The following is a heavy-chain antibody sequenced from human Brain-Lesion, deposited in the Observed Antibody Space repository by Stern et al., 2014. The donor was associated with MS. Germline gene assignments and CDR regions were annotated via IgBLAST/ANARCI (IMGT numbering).Heavy chain of an antibody. CDR1: GFTFGNYW. CDR2: IKVDGTEK. D-gene: IGHD3-3*01. Sequence: EVQLVESGGGFVQPGGSLTISCTAAGFTFGNYWMTWVRQAPGKGLEWVANIKVDGTEKNYVDAVKGRFTISRDNARNSLYLQMNSLRVEDTARYYCARVYNTIYGIVTQRGSGMDVWGQGTTVIVSS. J-gene: IGHJ6*02. V-gene: IGHV3-7*01. CDR3: ARVYNTIYGIVTQRGSGMDV.